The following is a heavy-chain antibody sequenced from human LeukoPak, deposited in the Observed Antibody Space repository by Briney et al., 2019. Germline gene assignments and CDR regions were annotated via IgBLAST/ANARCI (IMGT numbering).Heavy chain of an antibody. CDR2: ISWNSGSI. J-gene: IGHJ6*02. CDR3: AKESMDIVATILGYGMDV. CDR1: GFTFDDYA. Sequence: GGSLRLSCAASGFTFDDYAMHWVRQAPGKGLEWVSGISWNSGSIGYADSVKGRFTISRDNAKNSLYLQMNSLRAEDTALYYCAKESMDIVATILGYGMDVWGQGTTVTVSS. D-gene: IGHD5-12*01. V-gene: IGHV3-9*01.